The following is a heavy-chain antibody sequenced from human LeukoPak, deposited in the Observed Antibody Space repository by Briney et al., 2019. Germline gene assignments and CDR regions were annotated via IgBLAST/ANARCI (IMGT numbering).Heavy chain of an antibody. CDR2: IYTSGST. J-gene: IGHJ5*02. CDR1: GGSISSGSYY. D-gene: IGHD3-10*01. V-gene: IGHV4-61*02. CDR3: AREWVSYYGPGSELNWFDP. Sequence: SETLSLTCTVSGGSISSGSYYWSWIRQPAGKGLEWIGRIYTSGSTNYNPSLKSRVTISVDTSKNQFSLKLSSVTAADTAVYYCAREWVSYYGPGSELNWFDPWGQGTLVTVSS.